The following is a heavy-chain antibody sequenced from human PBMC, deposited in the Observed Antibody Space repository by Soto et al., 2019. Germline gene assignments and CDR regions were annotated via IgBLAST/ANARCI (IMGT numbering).Heavy chain of an antibody. CDR2: INHSGST. V-gene: IGHV4-34*01. D-gene: IGHD3-10*01. CDR3: ASQERYYGSGSYYNVN. J-gene: IGHJ4*02. CDR1: GGSFSGYY. Sequence: QVQLQQWGAGLLKPSETLSLTCAVYGGSFSGYYWSWIRQPPGKGLEWIGEINHSGSTNYNPSLKSRVTISVDTSKNQLSLKPSSVTAADTAVYYCASQERYYGSGSYYNVNWGQGTLVTVSS.